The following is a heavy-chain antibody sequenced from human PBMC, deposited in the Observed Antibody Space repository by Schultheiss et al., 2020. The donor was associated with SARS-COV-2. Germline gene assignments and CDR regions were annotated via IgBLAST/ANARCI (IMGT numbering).Heavy chain of an antibody. J-gene: IGHJ4*02. D-gene: IGHD4-23*01. Sequence: GGSLRLSCAASGFTFSSYSMNWVRQAPGKGLEWVSAVSRSGGSTYYADSVKGRFTISRDNAKNSLYLQMNSLRAEDTAVYYCARIDYGGKRGSWDYWGQGTLVTVSS. CDR1: GFTFSSYS. V-gene: IGHV3-21*01. CDR2: VSRSGGST. CDR3: ARIDYGGKRGSWDY.